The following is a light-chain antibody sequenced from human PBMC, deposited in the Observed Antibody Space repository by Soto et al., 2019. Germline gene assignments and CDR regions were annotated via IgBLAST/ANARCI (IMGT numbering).Light chain of an antibody. CDR1: NIGSKS. CDR3: QVWDTSSAHPVV. J-gene: IGLJ2*01. CDR2: SDS. Sequence: SYELTQAPSVSVAPGKTARITCGGNNIGSKSVHWYQQKPGQAPVLVIYSDSDRPSGIPERFAGSNSGNTATLTISRVEAGDEADYSCQVWDTSSAHPVVFGGGTKLTVL. V-gene: IGLV3-21*04.